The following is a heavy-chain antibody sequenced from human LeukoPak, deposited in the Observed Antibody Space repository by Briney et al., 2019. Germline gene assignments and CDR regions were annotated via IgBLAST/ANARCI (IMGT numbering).Heavy chain of an antibody. Sequence: PGGSLRLSCAASGFTFSSYAMSWVRQAPGKGLDWVSAISGGGGTTYYADSVKGRFTISRDNSKNTLYLQMNSLKAEDTAVYYCAKSRRLYGDFIDYWGQGTLVTVSS. CDR3: AKSRRLYGDFIDY. V-gene: IGHV3-23*01. J-gene: IGHJ4*02. CDR1: GFTFSSYA. CDR2: ISGGGGTT. D-gene: IGHD4-17*01.